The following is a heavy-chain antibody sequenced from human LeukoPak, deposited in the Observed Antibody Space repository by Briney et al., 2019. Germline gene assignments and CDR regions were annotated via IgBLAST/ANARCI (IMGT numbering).Heavy chain of an antibody. CDR3: ASRDGLTGGFDY. D-gene: IGHD5-24*01. Sequence: PPETPCLSCTVSVGSITSSSYYGGWIRQPPGKGLEWIGSTFFSGSTYYNPPLKIRATIPVDTPKNQFSLNRTPVTAAETAVYYCASRDGLTGGFDYWGQGTLVTVSS. CDR1: VGSITSSSYY. CDR2: TFFSGST. V-gene: IGHV4-39*01. J-gene: IGHJ4*02.